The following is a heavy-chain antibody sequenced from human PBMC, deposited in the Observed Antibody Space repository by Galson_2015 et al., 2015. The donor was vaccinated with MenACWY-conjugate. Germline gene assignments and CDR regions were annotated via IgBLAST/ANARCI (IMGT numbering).Heavy chain of an antibody. CDR3: ARHPPGGRGMDV. Sequence: QSGAEVKKPGESLKISCKGSGYYFTSYWIAWVRQMPGKGLEWMGLIDPVDSNTRYSPSFQGQVTISADKSISTAYLQWTSLRASDTAMYYCARHPPGGRGMDVWGQGTTVTVSS. J-gene: IGHJ6*02. CDR2: IDPVDSNT. CDR1: GYYFTSYW. V-gene: IGHV5-51*01. D-gene: IGHD1-26*01.